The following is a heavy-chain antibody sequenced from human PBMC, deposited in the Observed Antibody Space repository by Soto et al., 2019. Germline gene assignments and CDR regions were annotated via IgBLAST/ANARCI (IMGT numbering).Heavy chain of an antibody. CDR3: ARHNYGSGSTYFDY. CDR1: GGSISSGDYY. V-gene: IGHV4-30-4*01. CDR2: IYYSGII. J-gene: IGHJ4*02. Sequence: SETLSLTCSVSGGSISSGDYYWSWIRQSPGKGLEWIAYIYYSGIIYYNPSLKSRVTMSRDTSKNQFFLKLNSVTAAATAMYYCARHNYGSGSTYFDYWGQGTLVTVSS. D-gene: IGHD3-10*01.